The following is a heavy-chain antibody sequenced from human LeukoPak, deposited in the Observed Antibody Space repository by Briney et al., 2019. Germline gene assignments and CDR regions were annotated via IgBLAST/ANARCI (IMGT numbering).Heavy chain of an antibody. Sequence: QPGGSLRLSCAVSGITLSNYGMSWVRQAPGKGLEWVAGISGSGGGTGYADSVKGRFTISRDNAKNTLFLQMNSLRVEDTAVYFCAKRGVVIRVFLVGFHKEAYYFESWGQGAQVTVSS. CDR2: ISGSGGGT. CDR1: GITLSNYG. V-gene: IGHV3-23*01. J-gene: IGHJ4*02. D-gene: IGHD3-3*01. CDR3: AKRGVVIRVFLVGFHKEAYYFES.